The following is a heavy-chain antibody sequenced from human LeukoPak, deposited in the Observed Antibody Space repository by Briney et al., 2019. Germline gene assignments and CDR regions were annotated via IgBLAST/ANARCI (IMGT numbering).Heavy chain of an antibody. D-gene: IGHD2-8*01. CDR1: GFTVSSNY. CDR3: ARDDGLSAWRH. Sequence: GGSLRPSCAASGFTVSSNYMSWVRQAPGKGLEWVSVIYSGGSTYYADSVKGRFTISRDNSKNTPYLQMNSLRAEDTAVYYCARDDGLSAWRHWGQGTLVTVSS. J-gene: IGHJ1*01. CDR2: IYSGGST. V-gene: IGHV3-53*01.